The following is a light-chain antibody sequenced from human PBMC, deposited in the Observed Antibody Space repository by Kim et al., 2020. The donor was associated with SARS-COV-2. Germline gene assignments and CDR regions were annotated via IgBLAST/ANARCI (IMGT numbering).Light chain of an antibody. Sequence: VTPKEKVTITCRASQSIGDSIHWYQQKPDQSPKLLIKYASQSVSGVPSRFSGSGSGTDFTLTIKGLEAEDAAAYYCHQSNTLSRTFGQGTKVDIK. CDR2: YAS. V-gene: IGKV6D-21*02. J-gene: IGKJ1*01. CDR3: HQSNTLSRT. CDR1: QSIGDS.